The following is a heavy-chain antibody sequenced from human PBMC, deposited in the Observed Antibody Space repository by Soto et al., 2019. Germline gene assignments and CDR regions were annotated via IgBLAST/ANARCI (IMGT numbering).Heavy chain of an antibody. CDR2: ISLSRGYT. Sequence: PGCSHRLSFAAGGFIFSDFYMSWIRQAPGKGLEWVSYISLSRGYTKYADSVKGRFTISRDNTKNLLYLQMNSLRAEDTAVYYCARSVDLDHWGQGTLVTVSS. CDR3: ARSVDLDH. D-gene: IGHD2-15*01. J-gene: IGHJ4*02. CDR1: GFIFSDFY. V-gene: IGHV3-11*06.